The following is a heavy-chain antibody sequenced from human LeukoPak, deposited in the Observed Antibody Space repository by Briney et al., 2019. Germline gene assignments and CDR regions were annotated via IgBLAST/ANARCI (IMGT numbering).Heavy chain of an antibody. CDR1: GFTFSNAW. V-gene: IGHV3-15*01. CDR2: IKSKTDGGTT. CDR3: TTDRILYCSSTSCYRGLDY. J-gene: IGHJ4*02. Sequence: GGSLRLSCVASGFTFSNAWMSWVRQAPGKGLEWVGRIKSKTDGGTTDYAAPVKGRFTISRDDSKNTLYLQMNSLKTEDTAVYYCTTDRILYCSSTSCYRGLDYWGQGTLVTVSS. D-gene: IGHD2-2*02.